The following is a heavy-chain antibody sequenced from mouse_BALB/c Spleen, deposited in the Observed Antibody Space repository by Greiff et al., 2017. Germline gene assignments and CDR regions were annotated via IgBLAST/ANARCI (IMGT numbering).Heavy chain of an antibody. CDR1: GFNIKDTY. CDR3: ASGDWAFAY. CDR2: IDPANGNT. J-gene: IGHJ3*01. Sequence: EVQVVESGAELVKPGASVKLSCTASGFNIKDTYMHWVKQRPEQGLEWIGRIDPANGNTKYDPKFQGKATITADTSSNTAYLQLSSLTSEDTAVYYCASGDWAFAYWGQGTLVTVSA. D-gene: IGHD4-1*01. V-gene: IGHV14-3*02.